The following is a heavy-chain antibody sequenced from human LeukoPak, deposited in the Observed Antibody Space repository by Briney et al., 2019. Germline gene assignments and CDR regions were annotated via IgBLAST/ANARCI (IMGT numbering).Heavy chain of an antibody. CDR3: ARRPTGDPKFDY. D-gene: IGHD7-27*01. CDR1: GGSISNYF. CDR2: IYSSGST. J-gene: IGHJ4*02. V-gene: IGHV4-59*08. Sequence: PSETLSLTCSVSGGSISNYFWTWIRQPPGKGLEWIGYIYSSGSTYYNPSLKSRVTISVDTSKNRFFLKLSTVTAADTAVYYCARRPTGDPKFDYWGQGTLVTVSS.